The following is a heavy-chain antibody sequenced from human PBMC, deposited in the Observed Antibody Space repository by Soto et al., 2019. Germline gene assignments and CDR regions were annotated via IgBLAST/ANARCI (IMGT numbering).Heavy chain of an antibody. Sequence: QVQLVQSGAEVKKPGASVKVSCKASGYTFTSYNMHWVRQAPGQGLEWVGMINPLGFSTTYAQKFRGRVTMTRDTSTSIVYMELTNLRSADTAVYYCARAAGRFGVLYWFDSWGQGTLVTVSS. CDR3: ARAAGRFGVLYWFDS. CDR1: GYTFTSYN. J-gene: IGHJ5*01. V-gene: IGHV1-46*01. D-gene: IGHD3-10*01. CDR2: INPLGFST.